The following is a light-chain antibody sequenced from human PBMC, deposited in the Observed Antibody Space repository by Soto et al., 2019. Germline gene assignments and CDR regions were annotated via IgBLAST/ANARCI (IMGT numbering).Light chain of an antibody. CDR1: QSVCSSS. CDR3: QQDGSPWT. J-gene: IGKJ1*01. V-gene: IGKV3-20*01. CDR2: GAS. Sequence: EIVLTQSPGTLSLSPGERATLSCRASQSVCSSSLAWYQQKPGQAPRLLIYGASSRATGIPDRFSGSGSGTDFTLTISRLEPEDFAVYNCQQDGSPWTIGQGPKVESK.